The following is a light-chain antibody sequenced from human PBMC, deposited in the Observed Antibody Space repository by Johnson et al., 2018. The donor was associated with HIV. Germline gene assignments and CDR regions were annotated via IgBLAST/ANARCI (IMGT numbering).Light chain of an antibody. V-gene: IGLV1-51*02. CDR1: SSNIGNNY. J-gene: IGLJ1*01. Sequence: QSVLTQPPSVSAAPGQKVTISCSGSSSNIGNNYVSWYQQLPRGAPKLLIYENNKRPSGIPDRFSGSKSGTSATLDITGLQSGDEADYYCGTWDSRLSAYVFGNGTKVTV. CDR2: ENN. CDR3: GTWDSRLSAYV.